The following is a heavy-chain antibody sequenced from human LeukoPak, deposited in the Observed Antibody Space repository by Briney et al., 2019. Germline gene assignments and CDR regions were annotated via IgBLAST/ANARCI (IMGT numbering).Heavy chain of an antibody. V-gene: IGHV1-24*01. CDR2: FDPEDGET. CDR1: GYTFTSYG. D-gene: IGHD2-15*01. CDR3: ASDYSVH. J-gene: IGHJ4*02. Sequence: ASVKVSCKASGYTFTSYGISWVRQAPGKGLEWMGGFDPEDGETIYAQKFQGRVTMTEDTSTDTAYMELSSLRSEDTAVYYCASDYSVHWGQGTLVTVSS.